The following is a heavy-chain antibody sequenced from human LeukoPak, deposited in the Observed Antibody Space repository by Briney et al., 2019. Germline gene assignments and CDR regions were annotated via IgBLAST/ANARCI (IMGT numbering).Heavy chain of an antibody. Sequence: SVKVSCKASGGTFISYAISWVRQAPGQGLEWMGGIIPIFGTANYAQKFQGRVTITADESTSTAYMELSSLRSEDTAVYYCARREVVVVAASYAFDIWGQGTMVTVSS. J-gene: IGHJ3*02. CDR1: GGTFISYA. CDR2: IIPIFGTA. V-gene: IGHV1-69*01. D-gene: IGHD2-15*01. CDR3: ARREVVVVAASYAFDI.